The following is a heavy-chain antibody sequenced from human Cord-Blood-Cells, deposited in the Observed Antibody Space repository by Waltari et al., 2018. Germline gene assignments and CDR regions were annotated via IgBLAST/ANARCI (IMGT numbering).Heavy chain of an antibody. J-gene: IGHJ4*02. CDR2: INHNGST. V-gene: IGHV4-34*01. Sequence: QVQLQQWGAGLLKPSETLSLPCAVYGGSFSGYYWSWIRQPPGKGLEWIGEINHNGSTNYNPSLKSRVTISVDMSKNQFSLKLSSVTAADTAVYYCARGYSYGYRDYWGQGTLVTVSS. CDR3: ARGYSYGYRDY. D-gene: IGHD5-18*01. CDR1: GGSFSGYY.